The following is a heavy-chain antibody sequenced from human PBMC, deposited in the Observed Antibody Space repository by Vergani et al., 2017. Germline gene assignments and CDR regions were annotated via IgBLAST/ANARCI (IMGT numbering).Heavy chain of an antibody. Sequence: QVQLQESGPGLVKPSGTLSLTCAVSGGSISSSNWWSWVRPPPGKGLEWIGEIYHRGSTNYNPSLKSRVTISVDKSKNQFSLKLSSVTAADTAGYYCARAQGPDSGSFSDYWGQGTLVTVSS. CDR2: IYHRGST. CDR1: GGSISSSNW. V-gene: IGHV4-4*02. D-gene: IGHD1-26*01. CDR3: ARAQGPDSGSFSDY. J-gene: IGHJ4*02.